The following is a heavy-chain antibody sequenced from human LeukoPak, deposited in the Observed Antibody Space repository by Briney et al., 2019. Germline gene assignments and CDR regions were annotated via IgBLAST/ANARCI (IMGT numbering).Heavy chain of an antibody. CDR2: ISGSGGST. D-gene: IGHD4-17*01. CDR1: GFTFGNYA. V-gene: IGHV3-23*01. CDR3: AKDGKTTVTLYGGNWFDP. Sequence: PGRSLRLSCAGSGFTFGNYAMHWVRQAPGKGLEWVSAISGSGGSTYYADSVKGRFTISRDNSKNTLYLQMNSLRAEDTAVYYCAKDGKTTVTLYGGNWFDPWGQGTLVTVSS. J-gene: IGHJ5*02.